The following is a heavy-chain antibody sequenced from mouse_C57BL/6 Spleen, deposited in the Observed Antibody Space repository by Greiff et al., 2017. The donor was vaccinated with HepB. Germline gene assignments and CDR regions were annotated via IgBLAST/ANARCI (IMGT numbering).Heavy chain of an antibody. CDR1: GYSITSGYY. V-gene: IGHV3-6*01. CDR2: ISYDGSN. CDR3: ARGGGYYEDAMDY. D-gene: IGHD2-3*01. Sequence: VQLQQSGPGLVKPSQSLSLTCSVTGYSITSGYYWNWIRQFPGNKLEWMGYISYDGSNNYNPSLKNRISITRDTSKNQFFLKLNSVTTEDTATYYCARGGGYYEDAMDYWGQGTSVTVSS. J-gene: IGHJ4*01.